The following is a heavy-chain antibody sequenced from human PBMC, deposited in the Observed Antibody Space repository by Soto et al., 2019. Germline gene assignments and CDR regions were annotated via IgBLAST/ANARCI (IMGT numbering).Heavy chain of an antibody. D-gene: IGHD5-12*01. V-gene: IGHV4-31*03. CDR3: ARGRVGYSGYGLNWFDP. CDR1: GDSISSGGYY. J-gene: IGHJ5*02. Sequence: ASETLSLTCTVSGDSISSGGYYWSFIRQHPGKGLEWIGFIYNSGSTNYNPSLKSRVTISVDKSKNQFSLKLSSVTAADTAVYYCARGRVGYSGYGLNWFDPWGQGTLVTVSS. CDR2: IYNSGST.